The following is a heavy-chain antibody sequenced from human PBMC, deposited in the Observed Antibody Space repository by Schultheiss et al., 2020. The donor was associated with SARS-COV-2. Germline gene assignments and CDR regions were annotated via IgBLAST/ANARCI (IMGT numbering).Heavy chain of an antibody. D-gene: IGHD1-1*01. CDR3: TTGYNWNDVTYYYYMDV. Sequence: GGSLRLSCAASRFTFTNYAMTCVRQAPGKGLEWVGRIKSKTDGGTTDYAAPVKGRFTISRDDSKNTLYLQMNSLKTEDTAVYYCTTGYNWNDVTYYYYMDVWGKGTTVTASS. J-gene: IGHJ6*03. CDR1: RFTFTNYA. V-gene: IGHV3-15*01. CDR2: IKSKTDGGTT.